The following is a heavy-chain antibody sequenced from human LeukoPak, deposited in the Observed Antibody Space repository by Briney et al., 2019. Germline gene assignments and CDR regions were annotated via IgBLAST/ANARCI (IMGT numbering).Heavy chain of an antibody. V-gene: IGHV3-21*01. Sequence: GGSLRLSCAATGFTFSSYGMNWVRQAPGKGLEWVSSISTSSSYIYYADSVKGRFTISRDNARNSLYLQMNTLRAEDTAVYSCARGADGVSSNSRGWFDPWGQGTLVTVSS. J-gene: IGHJ5*02. D-gene: IGHD2-15*01. CDR3: ARGADGVSSNSRGWFDP. CDR2: ISTSSSYI. CDR1: GFTFSSYG.